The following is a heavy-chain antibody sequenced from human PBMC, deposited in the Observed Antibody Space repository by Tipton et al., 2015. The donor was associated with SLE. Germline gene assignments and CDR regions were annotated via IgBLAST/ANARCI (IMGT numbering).Heavy chain of an antibody. J-gene: IGHJ3*02. CDR3: VREAYYGGGLGAFDI. Sequence: SLRLSCAASGFTFSSYAMPWVRQAPGKGLEWVAVISFDENNKIYADSVKGRFTISRDNSRNTVYLQMNSLRVEDTALYYCVREAYYGGGLGAFDIWGQGTMVAVSS. D-gene: IGHD3-10*01. CDR2: ISFDENNK. CDR1: GFTFSSYA. V-gene: IGHV3-30-3*01.